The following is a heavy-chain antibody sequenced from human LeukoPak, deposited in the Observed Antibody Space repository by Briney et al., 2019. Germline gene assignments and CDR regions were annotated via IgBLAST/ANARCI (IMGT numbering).Heavy chain of an antibody. J-gene: IGHJ3*02. CDR2: IYTSGST. Sequence: SETLSLTCAVSGGSISSYYWSWIRQPAGKGLEWIGRIYTSGSTNYNPSLKSRVTMSVDTSKNQFSLKLSSVTAADTAVYYCASRISSIVGATIRAFDIWGQGTMVTVSS. CDR3: ASRISSIVGATIRAFDI. CDR1: GGSISSYY. D-gene: IGHD1-26*01. V-gene: IGHV4-4*07.